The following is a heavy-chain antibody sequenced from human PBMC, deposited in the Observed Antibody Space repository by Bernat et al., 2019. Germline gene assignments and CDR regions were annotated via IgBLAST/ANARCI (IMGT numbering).Heavy chain of an antibody. J-gene: IGHJ4*02. CDR3: ARDAGRSGGYCSSTACYTFDY. D-gene: IGHD2-2*02. CDR2: IYYTGNT. CDR1: GGSITNYH. Sequence: QVQLQESGPGLVKPSETLSLTCTVSGGSITNYHWSWIRQPPGKELEWIGYIYYTGNTNYNSSLRSRVTISVDTSKNQFYLKLSSVTAADTAVYYWARDAGRSGGYCSSTACYTFDYWGQGTLVAVSS. V-gene: IGHV4-59*08.